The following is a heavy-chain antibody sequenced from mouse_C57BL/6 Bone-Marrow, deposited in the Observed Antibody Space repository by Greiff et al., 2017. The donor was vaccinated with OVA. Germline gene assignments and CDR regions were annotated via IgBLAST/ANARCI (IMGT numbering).Heavy chain of an antibody. CDR3: ARNGYYVTWFAY. CDR2: IYPGDGDT. CDR1: GYAFRSSW. V-gene: IGHV1-82*01. J-gene: IGHJ3*01. D-gene: IGHD2-3*01. Sequence: VQLQQSGPELVKPGASVKISCTASGYAFRSSWMHWVKQRPGKGLEWIGRIYPGDGDTNYNGKFKGKATLTADKSSSTAYLQLSSLTSEDSAVYCCARNGYYVTWFAYWGQGTLVTVSA.